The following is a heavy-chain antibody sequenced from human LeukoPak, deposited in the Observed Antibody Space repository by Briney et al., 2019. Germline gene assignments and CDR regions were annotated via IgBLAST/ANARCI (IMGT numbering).Heavy chain of an antibody. CDR3: ARGGVAAAGDY. J-gene: IGHJ4*02. CDR1: GFTFSNYW. V-gene: IGHV3-7*01. CDR2: IQEHGGEK. D-gene: IGHD6-13*01. Sequence: GGSLRLSCAASGFTFSNYWMSWVRQAPGKGLEWVANIQEHGGEKNYVDSVKGRFTISRDNAKNSLYLQMNSLRAEDTAVYYCARGGVAAAGDYWGQGTLVTVSS.